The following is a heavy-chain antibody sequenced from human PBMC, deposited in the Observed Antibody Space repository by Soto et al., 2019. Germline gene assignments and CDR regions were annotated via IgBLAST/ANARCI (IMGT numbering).Heavy chain of an antibody. Sequence: EALLVESGGGLVQPGGSLRLSCAASGFNFNFYWMHWVRQAPGKGLVWVSRISGDGTITNYADSVKGRFTISRDNAKNTRFLQMDSMSVEATAVYYWARDSPTSLEVPDSVASWFAPWGQGTHVTVSS. CDR3: ARDSPTSLEVPDSVASWFAP. CDR1: GFNFNFYW. D-gene: IGHD5-12*01. CDR2: ISGDGTIT. J-gene: IGHJ5*02. V-gene: IGHV3-74*01.